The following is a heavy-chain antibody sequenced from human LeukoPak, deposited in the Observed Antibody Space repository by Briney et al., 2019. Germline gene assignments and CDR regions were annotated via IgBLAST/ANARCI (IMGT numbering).Heavy chain of an antibody. J-gene: IGHJ3*02. CDR3: ARGHTYYYDSSGSFYAFDI. CDR1: GYTFTGYY. CDR2: INPNSGGT. D-gene: IGHD3-22*01. Sequence: ASVKVSCKASGYTFTGYYMHWVRQAPGQGLEWMGWINPNSGGTNYAQKFQGRVTMTRDTSISTAYMELSRLRSDDTAVYYCARGHTYYYDSSGSFYAFDIWGQGTMVTVSS. V-gene: IGHV1-2*02.